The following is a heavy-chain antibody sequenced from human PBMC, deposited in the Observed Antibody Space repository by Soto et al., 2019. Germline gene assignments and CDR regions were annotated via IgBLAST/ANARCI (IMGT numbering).Heavy chain of an antibody. J-gene: IGHJ3*02. CDR3: AKLLPVVISGSGAFDI. CDR1: GFTFSSYG. CDR2: ISDDGNNI. D-gene: IGHD3-22*01. Sequence: GGSLRLSCEASGFTFSSYGMHWGRQAPGKGLEWVAVISDDGNNIYYGDSVKGRFTISRDNSMNTLYLQMNSLRAEDTAVYYCAKLLPVVISGSGAFDIWGQGTMVTVSS. V-gene: IGHV3-30*18.